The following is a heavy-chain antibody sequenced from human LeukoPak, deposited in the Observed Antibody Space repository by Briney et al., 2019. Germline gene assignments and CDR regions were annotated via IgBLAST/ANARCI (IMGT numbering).Heavy chain of an antibody. D-gene: IGHD2/OR15-2a*01. CDR2: IYYSGSI. V-gene: IGHV4-59*01. CDR1: GDSISGYY. J-gene: IGHJ4*02. CDR3: ARLRGNYFTDY. Sequence: SETLSLTCTVSGDSISGYYWTWLRQPPGKGLEWIGYIYYSGSINYNPSLKSRITISVDTSKNQFSLRLSSVSAADTAVYYCARLRGNYFTDYWGQGTLVTVSS.